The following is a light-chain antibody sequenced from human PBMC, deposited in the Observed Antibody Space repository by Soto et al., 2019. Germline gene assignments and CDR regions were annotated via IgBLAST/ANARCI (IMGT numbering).Light chain of an antibody. V-gene: IGKV3-11*01. CDR2: EAS. J-gene: IGKJ4*01. CDR1: QTVSSS. Sequence: EIVLTQSPATLSLSPGERATLSCRASQTVSSSLAWYQQKPGQAPRLLIYEASNRATGIPARFSGSGSGADFTLTISSLVPEDFALYYYQQHINWPLTVGGGTNVEIK. CDR3: QQHINWPLT.